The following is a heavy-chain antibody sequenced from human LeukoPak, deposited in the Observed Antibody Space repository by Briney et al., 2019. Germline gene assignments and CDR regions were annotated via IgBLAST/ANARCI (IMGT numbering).Heavy chain of an antibody. CDR1: GYTFTSYG. CDR2: ISAYNGNT. Sequence: GASVKVSCKASGYTFTSYGITWVRQAPGQGLEWMGWISAYNGNTNYAQKLQGRVTMTTDTSTSTAYMELRSLRSDDTAVYYCARADIRAIASSGWYRFDFWGQGTLVTVSS. V-gene: IGHV1-18*01. CDR3: ARADIRAIASSGWYRFDF. J-gene: IGHJ4*02. D-gene: IGHD6-19*01.